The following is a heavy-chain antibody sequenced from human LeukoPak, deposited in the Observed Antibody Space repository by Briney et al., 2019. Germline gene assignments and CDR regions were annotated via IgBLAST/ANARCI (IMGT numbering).Heavy chain of an antibody. CDR2: MYYSGST. Sequence: SETLSLTCTVSGGSVSSGSYYWSRIRQPPGKGLEWIADMYYSGSTNYNPSLKSRVTISVNTSKNQFSLRLSSVTAADTAVYYCARDIYGYSDYWGQGTLVTVSS. V-gene: IGHV4-61*01. D-gene: IGHD5-18*01. CDR3: ARDIYGYSDY. CDR1: GGSVSSGSYY. J-gene: IGHJ4*02.